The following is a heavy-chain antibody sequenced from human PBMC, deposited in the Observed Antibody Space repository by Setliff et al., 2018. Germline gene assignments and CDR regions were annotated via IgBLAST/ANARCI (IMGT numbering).Heavy chain of an antibody. D-gene: IGHD4-17*01. CDR3: ARDPRRSYADFVSNWFDP. CDR2: IGAHNSNT. CDR1: GYSFSNYG. J-gene: IGHJ5*02. Sequence: ASVKVSCKTSGYSFSNYGISWVRQAPGQGLEWLGWIGAHNSNTNYAEKFQGRLSMTTDTSKSTAYMELRSLRSDDTAVYFCARDPRRSYADFVSNWFDPWGQGTPVPSPQ. V-gene: IGHV1-18*01.